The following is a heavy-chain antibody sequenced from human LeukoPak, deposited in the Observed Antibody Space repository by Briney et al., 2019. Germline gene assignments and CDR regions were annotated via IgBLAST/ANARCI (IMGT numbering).Heavy chain of an antibody. D-gene: IGHD1-26*01. Sequence: GESLQISCKGSGYSFTSYWIGWVRQMPGKGLEWMGIIYPGDSDTRYSPSFQGQVTISADKSISTAYLQWSSLKASDTAMYYCARPSGSYRLTDNYYYGMDVWGQGTTVTVSS. J-gene: IGHJ6*02. CDR3: ARPSGSYRLTDNYYYGMDV. CDR1: GYSFTSYW. CDR2: IYPGDSDT. V-gene: IGHV5-51*01.